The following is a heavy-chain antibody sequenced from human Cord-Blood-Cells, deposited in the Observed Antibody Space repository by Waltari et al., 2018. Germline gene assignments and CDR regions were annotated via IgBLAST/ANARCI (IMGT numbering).Heavy chain of an antibody. CDR2: IIPIFGTA. CDR3: ARGWRITMVRGVYYYGMDV. CDR1: GGTFSSYA. Sequence: QVQLVQSGAEVKKPGSSVKVSCKASGGTFSSYAISSARPAPRQGLEWMGGIIPIFGTANYAQKFQGRVTITADESTSTAYMELSSLRSEDTAVYYCARGWRITMVRGVYYYGMDVWGQGTTVTVSS. D-gene: IGHD3-10*01. V-gene: IGHV1-69*01. J-gene: IGHJ6*02.